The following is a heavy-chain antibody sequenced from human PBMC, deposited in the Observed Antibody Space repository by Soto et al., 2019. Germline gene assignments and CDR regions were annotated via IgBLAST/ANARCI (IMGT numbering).Heavy chain of an antibody. Sequence: SETLSLTCNVSGGSICSYFWTWIRQPPGKGLEWIGFFYYRGSTNYNPSLKSRVSISVDTSKNQFSLKLSSVTAADTAVYFCATQEVGGSYVYTFDPWGQGTLVTVSS. CDR3: ATQEVGGSYVYTFDP. J-gene: IGHJ5*02. D-gene: IGHD1-26*01. CDR2: FYYRGST. CDR1: GGSICSYF. V-gene: IGHV4-59*08.